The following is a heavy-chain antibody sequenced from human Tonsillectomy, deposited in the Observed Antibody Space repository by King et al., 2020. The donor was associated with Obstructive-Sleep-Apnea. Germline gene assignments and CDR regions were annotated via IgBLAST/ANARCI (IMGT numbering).Heavy chain of an antibody. Sequence: DVQLVESGGGLVKPGGSLRLSCAASGFTFSSYSMNWVRQAPGKGLEWVSSISSSSSYIYYADSVKGRFAISRDNAKNSLCLQMNSLRAEDTAVYYCARMSNSTWDYWGQGTLVTVSS. CDR1: GFTFSSYS. CDR3: ARMSNSTWDY. D-gene: IGHD6-13*01. J-gene: IGHJ4*02. CDR2: ISSSSSYI. V-gene: IGHV3-21*01.